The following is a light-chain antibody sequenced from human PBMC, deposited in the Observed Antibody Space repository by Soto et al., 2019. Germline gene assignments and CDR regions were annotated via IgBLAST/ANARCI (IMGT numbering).Light chain of an antibody. J-gene: IGKJ1*01. CDR1: QYINTR. Sequence: EIVLTQSPATLSSFPGDRVTLSCMASQYINTRLAWYQHRPGQAPRLIIYQTYIRDAGIPARFSASGSGTDFTLTISDVQPEDFALYYCHQRKSWPRTFGQGTKVDI. CDR3: HQRKSWPRT. V-gene: IGKV3-11*01. CDR2: QTY.